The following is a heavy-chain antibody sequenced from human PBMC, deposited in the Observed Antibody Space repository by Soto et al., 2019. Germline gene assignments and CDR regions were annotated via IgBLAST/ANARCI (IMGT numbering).Heavy chain of an antibody. V-gene: IGHV1-3*01. CDR3: VKKDYYGSGIYYLDY. J-gene: IGHJ4*02. Sequence: PVKVARKASGYTFNEYPMHWGLKDHGQGLEWMGFINAANGDTGYSQKFRGRVTLTRDTSASTAYMELSSLRSEDTAVYYCVKKDYYGSGIYYLDYWGQGTLVTVSS. CDR2: INAANGDT. CDR1: GYTFNEYP. D-gene: IGHD3-10*01.